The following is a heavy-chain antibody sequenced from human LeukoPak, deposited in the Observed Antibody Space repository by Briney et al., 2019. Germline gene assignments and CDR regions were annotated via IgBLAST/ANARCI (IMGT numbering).Heavy chain of an antibody. V-gene: IGHV4-59*12. CDR2: IYYSGST. CDR1: GGSISSYY. Sequence: SETLSLTCTVSGGSISSYYWSWIRQPPGKGLEWIGYIYYSGSTNYNPSLKSRVTISVDTSKNQFSLKLSSVTAADTAVYYCARRGSGYYYVFDYWGQGTLVTVSS. D-gene: IGHD3-22*01. J-gene: IGHJ4*02. CDR3: ARRGSGYYYVFDY.